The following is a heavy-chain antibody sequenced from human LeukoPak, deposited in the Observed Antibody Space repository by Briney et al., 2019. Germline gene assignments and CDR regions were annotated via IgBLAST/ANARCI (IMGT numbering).Heavy chain of an antibody. J-gene: IGHJ1*01. CDR2: VSGNSFYI. Sequence: GGSLRLSCAASGFTFSGYWMHWVRQAPGKGLEWVSSVSGNSFYIYYADSVRGRFTISRDNAKNSLYLQMNSLTAEDTAVYYCARTPYCGGDCSSAEYFQHWGQGTLVTVSS. CDR3: ARTPYCGGDCSSAEYFQH. V-gene: IGHV3-21*01. D-gene: IGHD2-21*02. CDR1: GFTFSGYW.